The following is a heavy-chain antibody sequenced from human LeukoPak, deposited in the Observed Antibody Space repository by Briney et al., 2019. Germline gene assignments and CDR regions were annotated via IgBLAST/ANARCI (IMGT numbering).Heavy chain of an antibody. CDR3: ASLDGIAVAGTDY. V-gene: IGHV4-4*02. CDR2: IYHSGST. D-gene: IGHD6-19*01. Sequence: PSETLSLTCAVSGGSISSSNWWSWVRQPPGKGLEWIGEIYHSGSTNYNPSLKSRVTISVDKSKNQFSLKLSSVTAADTAVYYCASLDGIAVAGTDYWGQGTLVTVSS. CDR1: GGSISSSNW. J-gene: IGHJ4*02.